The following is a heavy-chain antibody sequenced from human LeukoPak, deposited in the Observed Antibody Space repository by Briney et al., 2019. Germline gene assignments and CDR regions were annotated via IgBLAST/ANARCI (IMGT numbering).Heavy chain of an antibody. CDR3: AKGSRAFIPTATDY. CDR2: ISGSGGST. Sequence: GGSLRLSCAASGFTFSSYAMSWVRQAPGKGLEWVSAISGSGGSTYYADSVKGRFTISRDNSKNTLYLQMNGLRAEDTAVYYCAKGSRAFIPTATDYWGQGTLVTVSS. D-gene: IGHD4-17*01. CDR1: GFTFSSYA. V-gene: IGHV3-23*01. J-gene: IGHJ4*02.